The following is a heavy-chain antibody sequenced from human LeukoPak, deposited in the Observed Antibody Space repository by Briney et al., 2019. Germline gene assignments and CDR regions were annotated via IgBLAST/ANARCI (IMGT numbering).Heavy chain of an antibody. D-gene: IGHD1-14*01. CDR2: MKGTGET. Sequence: PGGSLTLSCAAYGLSFSSFAISWVRQAPAGWLEWLSSMKGTGETIYADSVRGRCTLFSDGYRNTVYLQLNNLRVEDTAVYYCARASWVSTADADRWGQGTVVTVSS. J-gene: IGHJ4*02. V-gene: IGHV3-23*01. CDR1: GLSFSSFA. CDR3: ARASWVSTADADR.